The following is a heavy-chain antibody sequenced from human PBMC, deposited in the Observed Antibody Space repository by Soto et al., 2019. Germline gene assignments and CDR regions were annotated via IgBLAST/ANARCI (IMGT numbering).Heavy chain of an antibody. V-gene: IGHV3-53*01. CDR2: FYDGDGT. D-gene: IGHD5-12*01. J-gene: IGHJ4*02. CDR3: ARAHYGGNPPGSGYCGC. CDR1: RFTVSSHY. Sequence: GGSLTLSCAPSRFTVSSHYMTWARQATGRGLECVSVFYDGDGTDYADSVKGRFTISRDNSKNTMDLQMSNLRAEDTAMYYCARAHYGGNPPGSGYCGCWGQGTLVTVSS.